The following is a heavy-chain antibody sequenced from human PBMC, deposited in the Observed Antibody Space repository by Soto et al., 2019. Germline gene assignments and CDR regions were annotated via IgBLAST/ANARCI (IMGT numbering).Heavy chain of an antibody. CDR3: ARLSVGVTGNYFGD. CDR2: INYSGYT. V-gene: IGHV4-39*02. Sequence: QVQLQESGPGLVQPSETLSLTCTVSGGSITNDGYYWVWVRQSPEQGLEWIGSINYSGYTFYRAYLKCRATLSVYTSKSHFSPGLNSVTAADTAVYYCARLSVGVTGNYFGDWGQGSRVTASS. J-gene: IGHJ4*02. CDR1: GGSITNDGYY. D-gene: IGHD2-21*02.